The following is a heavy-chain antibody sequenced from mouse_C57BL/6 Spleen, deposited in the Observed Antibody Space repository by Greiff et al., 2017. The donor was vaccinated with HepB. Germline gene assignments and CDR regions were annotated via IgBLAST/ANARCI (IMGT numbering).Heavy chain of an antibody. V-gene: IGHV1-72*01. D-gene: IGHD2-4*01. CDR3: AKIYYDFHWYFDV. CDR1: GYTFTSYW. CDR2: IDPNSGGT. J-gene: IGHJ1*03. Sequence: VKLMESGAELVKPGASVKLSCKASGYTFTSYWMHWVKQRPGRGLEWIGRIDPNSGGTKYNEKFKSKATLTVDKPSSTAYMQLSSLTSEDAAVYYCAKIYYDFHWYFDVWGTGTTVTVSS.